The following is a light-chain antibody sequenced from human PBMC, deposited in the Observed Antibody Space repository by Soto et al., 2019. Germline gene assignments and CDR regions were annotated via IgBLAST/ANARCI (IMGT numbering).Light chain of an antibody. V-gene: IGKV1-5*03. Sequence: DIQMTQSPPTLSASVGDRVTITCRASQSISSWLAWYQQKPGKAPKLLIYKASSLESGVPSRFSGSGSGTEFTLTISSLQPDDFATYYCQQYNSYSPWTFDQGTKVEIK. CDR2: KAS. J-gene: IGKJ1*01. CDR3: QQYNSYSPWT. CDR1: QSISSW.